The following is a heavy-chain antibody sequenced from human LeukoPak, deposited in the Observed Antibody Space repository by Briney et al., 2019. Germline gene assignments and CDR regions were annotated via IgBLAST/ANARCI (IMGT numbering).Heavy chain of an antibody. CDR2: ISSGGFFI. CDR3: VRDGGVDRLGVAVTDGFDP. Sequence: GGSLRLSCAASGFTFSTYSMNWVRQAPGKGLEWVSSISSGGFFIYYADSVKGRFTISRDNAKNSLFLQMNSLRGEDTAVYYCVRDGGVDRLGVAVTDGFDPWGQGTLVSVSS. V-gene: IGHV3-21*06. D-gene: IGHD6-19*01. J-gene: IGHJ5*02. CDR1: GFTFSTYS.